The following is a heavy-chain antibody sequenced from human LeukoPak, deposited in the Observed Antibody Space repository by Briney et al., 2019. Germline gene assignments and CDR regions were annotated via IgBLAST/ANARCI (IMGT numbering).Heavy chain of an antibody. CDR3: AKTTAGYSSGRYPGWPIDY. Sequence: GGSLRLSCAASGFTFRSYSIYWVRQAPGKGLEWVSGISGSGGDTYFADSVKGRFTISRDHSKNTVFLQMDSLRVEDTAVYYCAKTTAGYSSGRYPGWPIDYWGQGTLVTVSS. CDR1: GFTFRSYS. D-gene: IGHD6-19*01. V-gene: IGHV3-23*01. J-gene: IGHJ4*02. CDR2: ISGSGGDT.